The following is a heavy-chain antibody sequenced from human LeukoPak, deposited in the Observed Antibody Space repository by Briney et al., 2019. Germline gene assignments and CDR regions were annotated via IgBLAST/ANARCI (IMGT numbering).Heavy chain of an antibody. CDR1: GGSISSSSYY. J-gene: IGHJ6*03. CDR2: IYYSGST. D-gene: IGHD1-1*01. V-gene: IGHV4-39*01. CDR3: ARPIPTAGTEENYYYMDV. Sequence: SETLSLTCTVSGGSISSSSYYWGWIRQPPGKGLEWIGSIYYSGSTYYNPSHKSRVTISVDTCKNQFSLKLSSVTAADTAVYYCARPIPTAGTEENYYYMDVWGKGTTVTVSS.